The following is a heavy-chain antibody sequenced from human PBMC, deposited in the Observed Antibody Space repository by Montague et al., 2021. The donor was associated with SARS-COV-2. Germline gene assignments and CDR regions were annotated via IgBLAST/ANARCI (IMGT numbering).Heavy chain of an antibody. CDR3: ARVRHLGRGMDV. CDR1: GDSVAEHGTA. J-gene: IGHJ6*02. V-gene: IGHV6-1*01. CDR2: IFYKYKWNY. Sequence: CAISGDSVAEHGTARKCISQYSSQGLKWHGGIFYKYKWNYHYADSVKSRITIDPDTSKNQVSLQLRSVTPEDTAVYFCARVRHLGRGMDVWGQGTTVTVSS. D-gene: IGHD7-27*01.